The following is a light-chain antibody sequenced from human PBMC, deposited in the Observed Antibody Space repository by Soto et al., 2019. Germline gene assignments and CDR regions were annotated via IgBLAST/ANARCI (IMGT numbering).Light chain of an antibody. CDR1: QTVNSDY. CDR2: GVF. V-gene: IGKV3-20*01. Sequence: ETVLTQSPGTVSLSPGERATLSCTTSQTVNSDYLAWYQQTPGQAPRLLLYGVFNRATGIPDRFSGSGSGTYFTLTISGLEPEDSAVYYCQHYDGSPRTFGQGTNLEI. CDR3: QHYDGSPRT. J-gene: IGKJ2*01.